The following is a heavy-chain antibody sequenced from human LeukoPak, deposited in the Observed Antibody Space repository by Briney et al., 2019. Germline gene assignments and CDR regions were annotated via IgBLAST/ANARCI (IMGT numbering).Heavy chain of an antibody. Sequence: PGGSLRLSCAASGFTFSSYWMHWVRQAPGKGLVWVSRTNSDGSSTSYADSVKGRFTISRDNAKNTLYLQMNSLRAEDTAVYYCARDYAGYSSRFGYYYYMDVWGKGTTVTVSS. J-gene: IGHJ6*03. CDR1: GFTFSSYW. CDR2: TNSDGSST. CDR3: ARDYAGYSSRFGYYYYMDV. V-gene: IGHV3-74*01. D-gene: IGHD5-18*01.